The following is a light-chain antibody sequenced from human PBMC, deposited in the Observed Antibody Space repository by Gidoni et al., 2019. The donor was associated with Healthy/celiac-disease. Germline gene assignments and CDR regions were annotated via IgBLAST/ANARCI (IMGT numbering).Light chain of an antibody. J-gene: IGLJ3*02. V-gene: IGLV3-19*01. Sequence: SSDLTQAPAVSGALGQTVRITCQGDRLRSYYASWYQQKPGQAPVLVIYGKNNRPSGIPDRFSGSSSGNTASLTITGAQAEDEADYYCNSRDSSGNHWVFGGGTKLTVL. CDR2: GKN. CDR1: RLRSYY. CDR3: NSRDSSGNHWV.